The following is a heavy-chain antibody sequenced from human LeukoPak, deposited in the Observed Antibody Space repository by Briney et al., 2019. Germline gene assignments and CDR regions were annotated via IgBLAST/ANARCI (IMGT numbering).Heavy chain of an antibody. J-gene: IGHJ4*02. CDR2: IYNGGII. CDR3: ARERGGSGDILTGYFY. Sequence: PSETLSLTCTVSGDSISRYYWSWIRQPAGKGLEWIGRIYNGGIITYNPSLKSRVTMSIDTSNNQFSLRLRFVTAADTAVYYCARERGGSGDILTGYFYWGQGTLVTVSS. V-gene: IGHV4-4*07. CDR1: GDSISRYY. D-gene: IGHD3-9*01.